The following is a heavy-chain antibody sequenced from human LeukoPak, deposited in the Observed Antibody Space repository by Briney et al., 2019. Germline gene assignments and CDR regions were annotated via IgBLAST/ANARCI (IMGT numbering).Heavy chain of an antibody. CDR2: IYSGGST. D-gene: IGHD5-24*01. CDR1: GFTVSSNY. CDR3: ARDLRDGYNSPFDY. V-gene: IGHV3-66*01. J-gene: IGHJ4*02. Sequence: GGSLRLSCAASGFTVSSNYMSWVRQAPGKGLEWVSVIYSGGSTYYADSVKGRFTTSRDNSKNTLYLQMNSLRAEDTAVYYCARDLRDGYNSPFDYWGQGTLVTASS.